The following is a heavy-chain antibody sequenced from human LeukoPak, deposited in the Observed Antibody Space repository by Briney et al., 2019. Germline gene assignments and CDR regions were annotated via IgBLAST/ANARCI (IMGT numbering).Heavy chain of an antibody. CDR3: AKSAPLTIFGVAHPFDP. D-gene: IGHD3-3*01. J-gene: IGHJ5*02. CDR1: GFTFSSYG. CDR2: IRYDGSNK. Sequence: PGGSLRLSCAASGFTFSSYGMHWVRQAPGKRLEWVAFIRYDGSNKYYADSVKGRFTISRDNSKNTLYLQMNSLRAEDTAVYYCAKSAPLTIFGVAHPFDPWGQGTLVTVSS. V-gene: IGHV3-30*02.